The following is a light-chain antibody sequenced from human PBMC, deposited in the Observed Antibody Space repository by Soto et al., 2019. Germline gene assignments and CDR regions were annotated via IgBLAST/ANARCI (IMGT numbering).Light chain of an antibody. V-gene: IGKV3-11*01. CDR1: QSVSSD. CDR3: QQRNNWPSLT. Sequence: EIVLTQSQATLSLSPVERSKIYFMASQSVSSDLAWYQQKPGQAPRLLIYDASKRATGIPARFSGSGSGTDFTLTISSLEPEDFAVYHCQQRNNWPSLTFGGGTKVDIK. CDR2: DAS. J-gene: IGKJ4*01.